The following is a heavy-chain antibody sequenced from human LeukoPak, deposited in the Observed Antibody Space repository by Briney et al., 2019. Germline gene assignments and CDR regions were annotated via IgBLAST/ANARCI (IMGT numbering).Heavy chain of an antibody. V-gene: IGHV4-34*01. J-gene: IGHJ6*03. D-gene: IGHD5-24*01. Sequence: KPSETLSLTCAVYGGSFSGYYWGWIRQPPGKGLEWIGEMNHSGSTNYNPSLKSRVTISVDTSKNQFSLKLTSVTAADTAVYYCARDGYNSGYYFYYMDDWGKGTTVTVSS. CDR3: ARDGYNSGYYFYYMDD. CDR1: GGSFSGYY. CDR2: MNHSGST.